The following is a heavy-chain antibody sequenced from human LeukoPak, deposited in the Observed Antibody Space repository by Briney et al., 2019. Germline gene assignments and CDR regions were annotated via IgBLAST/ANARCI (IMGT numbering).Heavy chain of an antibody. V-gene: IGHV3-23*01. Sequence: GGPLRLSCAASGFTFSNYGMSWVRQAPGKGPEWVSAISGGGGTTYYADSVKGRFTISRDNSKNTLYLQMNSLRADDTAVYYCAREEGYIYGLLDYWGQGTLVTVSS. CDR1: GFTFSNYG. D-gene: IGHD5-18*01. CDR3: AREEGYIYGLLDY. J-gene: IGHJ4*02. CDR2: ISGGGGTT.